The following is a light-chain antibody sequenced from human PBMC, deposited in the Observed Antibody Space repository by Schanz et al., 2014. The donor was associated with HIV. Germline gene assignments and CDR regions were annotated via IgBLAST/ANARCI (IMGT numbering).Light chain of an antibody. CDR1: SSDVGADNS. V-gene: IGLV2-14*03. J-gene: IGLJ3*02. CDR2: DVT. CDR3: CSYAATSNVL. Sequence: QSALTQPASVSGSPGQSITISCTGTSSDVGADNSVSWYQQHPGRAPRLLVYDVTYRPSGVSNRFSGSKSGNTASLTISGLQAEDEGDYYCCSYAATSNVLFGGGTKLTVL.